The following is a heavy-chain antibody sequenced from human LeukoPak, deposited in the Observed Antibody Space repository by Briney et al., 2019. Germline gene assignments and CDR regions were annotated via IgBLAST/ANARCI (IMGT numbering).Heavy chain of an antibody. Sequence: GASVKVSCKASGYTFTGYYMHWVRQAPGQGLEWMGWINPNSGGTNYAQKFQGRVTMTRDTSISTAYMELGRLRSDDTAVYYCARGYCSGGSCYSVSPWWYFDLWGRGTLVTVSS. D-gene: IGHD2-15*01. J-gene: IGHJ2*01. CDR2: INPNSGGT. CDR1: GYTFTGYY. CDR3: ARGYCSGGSCYSVSPWWYFDL. V-gene: IGHV1-2*02.